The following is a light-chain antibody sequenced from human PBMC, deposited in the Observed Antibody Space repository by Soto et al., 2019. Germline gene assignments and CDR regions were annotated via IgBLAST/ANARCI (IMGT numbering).Light chain of an antibody. CDR1: QSIGYD. CDR3: QQYNKWPLT. CDR2: SAF. Sequence: EIVMTQSPVTLSVSPGEGATLSCGASQSIGYDLAWYRQKPGQAPRLLIFSAFGRATGIPARFSGSASGTEFTLTISSLQSEDFAFYYCQQYNKWPLTFGGGTKLEIK. J-gene: IGKJ4*01. V-gene: IGKV3-15*01.